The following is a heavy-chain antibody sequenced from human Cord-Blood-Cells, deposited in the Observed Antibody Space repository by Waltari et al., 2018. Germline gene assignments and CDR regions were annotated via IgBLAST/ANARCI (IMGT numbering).Heavy chain of an antibody. Sequence: QVHLVQSGAEVKKPGSSAQVSWEVSGGTFSSYASSWWRLAPGQGLEWMGGIIPIFGTANYAQKFQGRVTITADESTSTAYMELSSLRSEDTAVYYCARGCYYYDSIGYAFDIWGQGTMVTVSS. CDR1: GGTFSSYA. CDR3: ARGCYYYDSIGYAFDI. D-gene: IGHD3-22*01. CDR2: IIPIFGTA. J-gene: IGHJ3*02. V-gene: IGHV1-69*01.